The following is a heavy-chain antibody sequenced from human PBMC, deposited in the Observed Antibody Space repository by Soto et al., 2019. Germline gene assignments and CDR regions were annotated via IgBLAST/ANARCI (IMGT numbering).Heavy chain of an antibody. J-gene: IGHJ5*02. V-gene: IGHV1-46*03. D-gene: IGHD6-19*01. CDR3: ARGINGYSSGWPTGWFDP. Sequence: ASVKVSCKASGYTFTSYYMHWLRQAPGQGLEWMGIINPSGGSTSYAQKFQGRVTMTRDTSTSTVYMELSSLRSEDTAVYYCARGINGYSSGWPTGWFDPWGQGTLVTVPQ. CDR2: INPSGGST. CDR1: GYTFTSYY.